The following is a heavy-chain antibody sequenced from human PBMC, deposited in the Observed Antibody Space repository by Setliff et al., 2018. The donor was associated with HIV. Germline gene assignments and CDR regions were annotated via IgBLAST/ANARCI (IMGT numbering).Heavy chain of an antibody. V-gene: IGHV5-51*01. CDR2: IYPADSDT. J-gene: IGHJ4*02. CDR3: ARLPSLLWFGELNYYFDY. D-gene: IGHD3-10*01. Sequence: PGESLKISCKGSGYNFTSFWIAWVRQMPGKGLEWMGIIYPADSDTRYSPSLQGQVTISADKSISTAFLQWRSLKASDTAIYYCARLPSLLWFGELNYYFDYWGQGTLVTVSS. CDR1: GYNFTSFW.